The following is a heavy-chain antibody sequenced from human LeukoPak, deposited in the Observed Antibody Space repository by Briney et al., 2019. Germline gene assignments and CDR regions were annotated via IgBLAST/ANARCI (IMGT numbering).Heavy chain of an antibody. CDR2: ISGSGGST. D-gene: IGHD5-12*01. CDR1: GFTFNYA. CDR3: AKDDSGYDY. V-gene: IGHV3-23*01. Sequence: GGSLRLSCAASGFTFNYAMSWVRQAPGKGLEWVSAISGSGGSTYYADSVKGRFTISRDNSKNTLYLQMNSLRAEDTAVYYCAKDDSGYDYWGQGTLVTVSS. J-gene: IGHJ4*02.